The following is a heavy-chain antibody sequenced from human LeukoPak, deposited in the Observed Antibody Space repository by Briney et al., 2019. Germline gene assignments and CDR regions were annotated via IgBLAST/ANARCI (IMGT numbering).Heavy chain of an antibody. Sequence: GASVKVSCKASGYTFTSYYMHWVRQGPGQGLEWMGIINPSGGSTSYAQKFQGRVTMTRDTSTNTVYMELSSLRVEDTAIYYCAKKYYYDGSGSFPHDAFDIWGQGTMVTVSS. CDR2: INPSGGST. J-gene: IGHJ3*02. V-gene: IGHV1-46*01. CDR1: GYTFTSYY. D-gene: IGHD3-22*01. CDR3: AKKYYYDGSGSFPHDAFDI.